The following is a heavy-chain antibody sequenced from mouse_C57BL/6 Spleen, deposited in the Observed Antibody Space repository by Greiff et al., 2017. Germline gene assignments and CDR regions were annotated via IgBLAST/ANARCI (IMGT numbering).Heavy chain of an antibody. J-gene: IGHJ4*01. D-gene: IGHD2-5*01. Sequence: VKLVESGPGLVQPSQSLSITCTVSGFSLTSYGVHWVRQSPGKGLEWLGVIWRGGSTDYNAAFMSRLSITKDNSKSQVFFKMNSLQADDTAIYYCAKNSTYSNGGYYAMDYWGQGTSVTVSS. V-gene: IGHV2-5*01. CDR1: GFSLTSYG. CDR2: IWRGGST. CDR3: AKNSTYSNGGYYAMDY.